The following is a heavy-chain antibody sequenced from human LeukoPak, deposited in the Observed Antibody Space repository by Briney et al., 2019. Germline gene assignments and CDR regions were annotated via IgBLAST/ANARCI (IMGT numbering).Heavy chain of an antibody. D-gene: IGHD1-26*01. CDR3: ARHGVGTPGSRAFDV. Sequence: GGSLRLSCAVSGFTFITYAMSWVRQAPGKGLEWVAAIAANGRNTYYADSVRGQFTISRDNSKNTVYLQMNSLRDEDSAVYYCARHGVGTPGSRAFDVWGRGARVTVSS. CDR2: IAANGRNT. J-gene: IGHJ3*01. V-gene: IGHV3-23*01. CDR1: GFTFITYA.